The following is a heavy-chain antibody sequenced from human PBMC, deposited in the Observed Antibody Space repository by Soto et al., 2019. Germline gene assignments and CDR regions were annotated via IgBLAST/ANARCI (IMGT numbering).Heavy chain of an antibody. Sequence: QVQLVQSETEVKKPGSAVKVSCKASGGTFNTYAMNWVRQAPGLGLEWMGGIIPMFDTPRYAQKFQGRVTITVDESTTTAYMELSSLRSDDTAVYYCTRSIGSGGVIGGFDYWGQGTLVTVSS. J-gene: IGHJ4*02. CDR3: TRSIGSGGVIGGFDY. D-gene: IGHD3-16*02. V-gene: IGHV1-69*01. CDR2: IIPMFDTP. CDR1: GGTFNTYA.